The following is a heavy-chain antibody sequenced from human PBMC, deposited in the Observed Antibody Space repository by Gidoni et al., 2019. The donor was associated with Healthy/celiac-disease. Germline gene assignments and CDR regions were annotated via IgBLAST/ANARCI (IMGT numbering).Heavy chain of an antibody. J-gene: IGHJ4*02. CDR3: ARGPTYDILTGYYNAFDY. CDR2: IYYSGST. CDR1: GGSISSYY. D-gene: IGHD3-9*01. Sequence: QVQLQESGPGLVKPSETLSLTCTVSGGSISSYYWSWIRQPPGKGLEWIGYIYYSGSTNYNPSLKSRVTISVDTSKNQFSLKLSSVTAADTAVYYCARGPTYDILTGYYNAFDYWGQGTLVTVSS. V-gene: IGHV4-59*01.